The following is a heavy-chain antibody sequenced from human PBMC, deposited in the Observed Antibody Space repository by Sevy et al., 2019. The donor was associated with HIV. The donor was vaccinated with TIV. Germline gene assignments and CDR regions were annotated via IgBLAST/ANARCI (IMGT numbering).Heavy chain of an antibody. V-gene: IGHV3-21*01. Sequence: GGSLRLSCAASGFTFSSYSMNWVRQAPGKGLEWVSSISSSSSYIYYADSVKGRFTISRDNAKNSLYLLMNSLRAEDTAVYYCAREGEMATLDYWGQGTLVTVSS. D-gene: IGHD3-16*01. J-gene: IGHJ4*02. CDR2: ISSSSSYI. CDR1: GFTFSSYS. CDR3: AREGEMATLDY.